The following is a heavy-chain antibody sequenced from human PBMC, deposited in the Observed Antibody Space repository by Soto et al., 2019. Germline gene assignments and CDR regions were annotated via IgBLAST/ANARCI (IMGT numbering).Heavy chain of an antibody. J-gene: IGHJ4*02. CDR2: IWYDGSNK. D-gene: IGHD6-13*01. CDR1: RFTFSSYG. V-gene: IGHV3-33*01. CDR3: ASFAAADPFDY. Sequence: QVQLVESGGGVVQPGRSLRLSCAASRFTFSSYGMHWVRQAPGKGLEWVAVIWYDGSNKYYADSVKGRFTISRDNSKNTLYLQMNSLRAEDTAVYYCASFAAADPFDYWGQGTLVTVSS.